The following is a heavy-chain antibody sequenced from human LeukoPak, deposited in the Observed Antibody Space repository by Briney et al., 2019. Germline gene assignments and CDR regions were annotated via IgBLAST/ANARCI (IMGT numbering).Heavy chain of an antibody. CDR3: ARGKTSQNIVTRKTYNWFDP. CDR2: ISSSSSTI. D-gene: IGHD2/OR15-2a*01. J-gene: IGHJ5*02. CDR1: GFTFDDYG. V-gene: IGHV3-48*04. Sequence: GGSLRLSCAASGFTFDDYGMSWVRQAPGKGLEWVSYISSSSSTIYYADSVKGRFTISRDNAKNSLYLQMKSLRAEDTAVYYCARGKTSQNIVTRKTYNWFDPWGQGTLVTVSS.